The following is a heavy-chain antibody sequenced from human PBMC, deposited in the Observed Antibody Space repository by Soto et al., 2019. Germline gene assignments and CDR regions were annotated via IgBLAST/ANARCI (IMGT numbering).Heavy chain of an antibody. J-gene: IGHJ4*01. CDR3: AKPNSASHYGLNYLDH. CDR1: GFTFSSYA. D-gene: IGHD1-26*01. CDR2: ISASGGTT. V-gene: IGHV3-23*01. Sequence: GGSLRLSCAASGFTFSSYAMDWVRQAPGKGLEWASSISASGGTTYHADSVKGRFTISRDSSKNTLYLQMNSLRAEDTALYYCAKPNSASHYGLNYLDHWGHGTPVTVSS.